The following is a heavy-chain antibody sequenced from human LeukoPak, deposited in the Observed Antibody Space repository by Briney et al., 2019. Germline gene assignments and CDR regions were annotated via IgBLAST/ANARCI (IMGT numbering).Heavy chain of an antibody. CDR3: AKVEYQLLYGLGY. CDR1: GFTFSSYA. V-gene: IGHV3-23*01. CDR2: TSGSGGST. Sequence: GGSLRLSCAASGFTFSSYAMSWVRQAPGKGLEWVSATSGSGGSTYYADSVKGRFTISRDNSKNTLYLQMNSLRAEDTAVYYCAKVEYQLLYGLGYWGQGTLVTVSS. D-gene: IGHD2-2*02. J-gene: IGHJ4*02.